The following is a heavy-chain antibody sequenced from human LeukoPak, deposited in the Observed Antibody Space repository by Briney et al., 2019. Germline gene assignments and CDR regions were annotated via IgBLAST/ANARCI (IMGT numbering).Heavy chain of an antibody. Sequence: GGSLRLSCAASGFTFSSYGMHWVRQAPGKGLEWVAVIWYDGSNKYYADSVKGRFTISRDNSKNTLYLQMNSLRAEDTAVYYCARGPRGYSYHRYGMDVWGKGTTVTVSS. J-gene: IGHJ6*04. CDR3: ARGPRGYSYHRYGMDV. D-gene: IGHD5-18*01. CDR1: GFTFSSYG. CDR2: IWYDGSNK. V-gene: IGHV3-33*01.